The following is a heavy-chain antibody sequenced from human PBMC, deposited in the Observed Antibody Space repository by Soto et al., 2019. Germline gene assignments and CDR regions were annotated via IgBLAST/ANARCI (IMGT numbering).Heavy chain of an antibody. CDR1: GGSISSSSYY. D-gene: IGHD6-13*01. Sequence: SETLSLTCTVSGGSISSSSYYWGWIRQPPGKGLEWIGSIYYSGSTYYNPSLKSRVTISVDTSKNQFSLKLSCVTAADTAVYYCARHLAAAGPTNYWFDPWGQGTLVTVSS. V-gene: IGHV4-39*01. J-gene: IGHJ5*02. CDR2: IYYSGST. CDR3: ARHLAAAGPTNYWFDP.